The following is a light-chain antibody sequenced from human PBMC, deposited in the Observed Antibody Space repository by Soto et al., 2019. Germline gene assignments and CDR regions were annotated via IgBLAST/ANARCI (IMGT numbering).Light chain of an antibody. J-gene: IGKJ1*01. CDR3: QQYSSYPWT. Sequence: DIQMTQSPSTLSGSVGDRGTLTVGASQTISSWLAWYQQKPGKAPKLLIYKASTLKSGVPSRFSGSGSGTEFTLTISSLQPDDFATYYCQQYSSYPWTFGQGTKVDIK. V-gene: IGKV1-5*03. CDR2: KAS. CDR1: QTISSW.